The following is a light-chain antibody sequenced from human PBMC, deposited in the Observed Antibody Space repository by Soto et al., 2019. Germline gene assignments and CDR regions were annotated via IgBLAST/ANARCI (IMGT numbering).Light chain of an antibody. J-gene: IGLJ1*01. V-gene: IGLV1-47*02. CDR1: TPNIGSSD. Sequence: QSVLTQPPSASGTPGQRVTISCSGSTPNIGSSDVYWYQHLPGTAPKLLIYSNNQRPSGVPDRFSGSKSGTSASLAVSGFRSEDEADYYCAAWDGSLSDYVFGGGTKVTVL. CDR3: AAWDGSLSDYV. CDR2: SNN.